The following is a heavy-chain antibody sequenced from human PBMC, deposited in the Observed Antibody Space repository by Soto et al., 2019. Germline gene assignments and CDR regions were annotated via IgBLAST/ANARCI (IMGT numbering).Heavy chain of an antibody. CDR3: ARVEDCTNGVCYFGYFDY. J-gene: IGHJ4*02. CDR1: GFTFSDYY. V-gene: IGHV3-11*01. CDR2: ISSSGSTI. Sequence: QVQLVESGGGLVKPGGSLRLSCAASGFTFSDYYMSWIRQAPGKGLEWVSYISSSGSTIYYADSVKGRFTISRDNAKNSLYLQMNSRRAEDTAVYYCARVEDCTNGVCYFGYFDYWGQGTLVTVSS. D-gene: IGHD2-8*01.